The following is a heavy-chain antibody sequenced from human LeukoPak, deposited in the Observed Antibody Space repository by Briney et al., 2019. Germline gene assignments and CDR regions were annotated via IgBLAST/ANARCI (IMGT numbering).Heavy chain of an antibody. CDR3: ASSAAAGTDYYYYYMDV. CDR2: INPNNGGT. Sequence: ASVKVSCTASRYTFIDYYIHWVRQAPGQGLEWMGYINPNNGGTNFEQKFQGRVTMTMDTSISTSYMELSSLRSEDTAVYYCASSAAAGTDYYYYYMDVWGKGTTVTISS. CDR1: RYTFIDYY. D-gene: IGHD6-13*01. V-gene: IGHV1-2*02. J-gene: IGHJ6*03.